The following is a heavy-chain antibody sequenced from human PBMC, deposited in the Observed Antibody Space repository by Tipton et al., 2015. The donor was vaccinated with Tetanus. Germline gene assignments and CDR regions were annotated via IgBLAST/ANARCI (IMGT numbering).Heavy chain of an antibody. Sequence: LRLSCTVSGGSISSSSYYWGWIRQPPGKGLEWIGSIYYSGSTYYNPSLKSRVTISVDTSKNQFSLKLSSVTAADTAVYYCARHIVVAFDYWGQGTLVTVSS. V-gene: IGHV4-39*01. CDR1: GGSISSSSYY. J-gene: IGHJ4*02. D-gene: IGHD2-15*01. CDR3: ARHIVVAFDY. CDR2: IYYSGST.